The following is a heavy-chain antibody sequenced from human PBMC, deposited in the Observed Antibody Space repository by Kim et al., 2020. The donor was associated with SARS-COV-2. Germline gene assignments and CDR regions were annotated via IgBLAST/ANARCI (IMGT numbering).Heavy chain of an antibody. V-gene: IGHV4-34*01. D-gene: IGHD6-6*01. Sequence: SETLSLTCAVYGGSFSGYYWSWIRQPPGKGLEWIGEINHSGSTNYNPSLKSRVTISVDTSKNQFSLKLSSVTAADTAVYYCARVHRQLAPVGGYYYYMDVWGKGTTVTVSS. CDR2: INHSGST. J-gene: IGHJ6*03. CDR3: ARVHRQLAPVGGYYYYMDV. CDR1: GGSFSGYY.